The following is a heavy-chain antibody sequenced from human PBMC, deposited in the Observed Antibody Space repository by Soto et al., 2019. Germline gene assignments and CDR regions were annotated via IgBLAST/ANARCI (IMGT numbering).Heavy chain of an antibody. CDR1: GFTVSSNY. Sequence: EVQLVESGGGLVQPGGSLRLSCAASGFTVSSNYMSWVRQAPGKGLEWVSVIYSCGTTYYADSVKGRFTISRDNSKNTLYLQMNSLRAEDTAVYYCARNGDSSDYRGWFDPWGQGTLVTVSS. CDR2: IYSCGTT. J-gene: IGHJ5*02. V-gene: IGHV3-66*01. D-gene: IGHD3-22*01. CDR3: ARNGDSSDYRGWFDP.